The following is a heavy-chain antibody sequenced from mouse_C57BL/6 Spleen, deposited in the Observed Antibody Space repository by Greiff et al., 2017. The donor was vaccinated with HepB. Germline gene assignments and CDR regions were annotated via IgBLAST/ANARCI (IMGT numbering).Heavy chain of an antibody. V-gene: IGHV5-16*01. CDR1: GFTFSDYY. Sequence: EVQLVESEGGLVQPGSSMKLSCTASGFTFSDYYMAWVRQVPEKGLEWVANINYDGSSTYYLDSLKSRFIISRDNAKNILYLQMSSLKSEDTATYYCARGYYYGSSPWFDYWGQGTTLTVSS. CDR2: INYDGSST. J-gene: IGHJ2*01. D-gene: IGHD1-1*01. CDR3: ARGYYYGSSPWFDY.